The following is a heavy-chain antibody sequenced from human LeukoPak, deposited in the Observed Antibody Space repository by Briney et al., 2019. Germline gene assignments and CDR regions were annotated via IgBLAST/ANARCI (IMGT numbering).Heavy chain of an antibody. CDR1: GGTFSSYA. CDR2: IIPILGIA. CDR3: ARRRELLHDEDFDY. D-gene: IGHD1-26*01. Sequence: ASVKVSCKASGGTFSSYAISWVRQAPGQGLEWMGRIIPILGIANYAQKFQGRVTITADKSTSTAYMELSSLRSEDTAVYYCARRRELLHDEDFDYWGQGTLVTVSS. V-gene: IGHV1-69*04. J-gene: IGHJ4*02.